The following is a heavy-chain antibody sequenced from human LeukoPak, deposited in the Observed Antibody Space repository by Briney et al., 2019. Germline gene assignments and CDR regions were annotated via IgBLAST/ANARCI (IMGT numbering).Heavy chain of an antibody. D-gene: IGHD6-13*01. CDR1: GYTFTGYY. CDR3: ARWEQQLVRSYYYGMDV. V-gene: IGHV1-2*02. J-gene: IGHJ6*02. Sequence: GASVKVSCKASGYTFTGYYMHWVRQAPGQGLEWMGWINPNSGGTNYAQKFQGRVTMTRDTPISTAYMELSRLRSDDTAVYYCARWEQQLVRSYYYGMDVWGQGTTVTVSS. CDR2: INPNSGGT.